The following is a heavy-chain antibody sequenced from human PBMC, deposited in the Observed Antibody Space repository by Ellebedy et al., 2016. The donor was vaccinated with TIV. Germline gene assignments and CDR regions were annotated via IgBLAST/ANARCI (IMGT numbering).Heavy chain of an antibody. CDR1: GFTFSSYS. D-gene: IGHD4-17*01. J-gene: IGHJ6*02. CDR2: ISSSSSYI. CDR3: AKADVTTVTPGYGGPNYYYYGMDV. Sequence: GESLKISXAASGFTFSSYSMNWVRQAPGKGLEWVSSISSSSSYIYYADSVKGRFTISRDNAKNSLYLQMNSLRAEDTAVYYCAKADVTTVTPGYGGPNYYYYGMDVWGQGTTVTVSS. V-gene: IGHV3-21*01.